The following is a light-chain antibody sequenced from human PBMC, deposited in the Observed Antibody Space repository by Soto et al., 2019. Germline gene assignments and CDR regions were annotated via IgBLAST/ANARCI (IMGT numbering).Light chain of an antibody. CDR2: AAS. J-gene: IGKJ4*01. Sequence: DIHITQSPSSVSASVGDRVTITCRTSQGISSWLAWYQQKPGKAPKLLIYAASSLQSGVPSRFSGSGSGTDFTLTISSLQPEDFASYYCHPANRCQPPFGGGTKSDIK. CDR1: QGISSW. V-gene: IGKV1-12*01. CDR3: HPANRCQPP.